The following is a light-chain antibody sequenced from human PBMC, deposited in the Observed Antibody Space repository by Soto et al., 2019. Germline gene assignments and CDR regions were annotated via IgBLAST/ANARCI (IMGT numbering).Light chain of an antibody. V-gene: IGKV3-20*01. CDR2: GAS. J-gene: IGKJ1*01. CDR3: QQYGRSPWT. CDR1: QSVSSNY. Sequence: EIVLTQSPGTLSLSPGERATLSCRTSQSVSSNYLAWYQQKPGQAPRLLICGASSRATGIPDRFSGSGSGTDFTLTISRLEPEDFAVYYCQQYGRSPWTFARGTKVDI.